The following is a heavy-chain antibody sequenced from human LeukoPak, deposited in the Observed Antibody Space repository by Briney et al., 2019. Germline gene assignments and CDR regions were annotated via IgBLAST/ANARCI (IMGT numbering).Heavy chain of an antibody. Sequence: GGSLRLSCAASGFTFTSYAMTWVRQAPGKGLEWVSGISRSGDSTDYADSVKGRFTISRDNPKNMVYLQMNSLRVEDTAVYFCATRSYSAGRDFWGRGTLVTVSS. V-gene: IGHV3-23*01. J-gene: IGHJ4*02. CDR3: ATRSYSAGRDF. D-gene: IGHD6-13*01. CDR1: GFTFTSYA. CDR2: ISRSGDST.